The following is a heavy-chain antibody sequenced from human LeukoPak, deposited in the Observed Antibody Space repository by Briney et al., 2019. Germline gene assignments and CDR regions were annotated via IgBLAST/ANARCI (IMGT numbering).Heavy chain of an antibody. D-gene: IGHD3-22*01. V-gene: IGHV3-48*03. CDR2: ISSSGSTI. Sequence: PGGSLRLSCAASGFTFSSYEMNWVRQAPGKGLEWVSYISSSGSTIYYADSVKGRFTISRDNAKNSLYLQMSSLRAEDTAVYYCATGNYYDSRGYYTFGHWGQGTLVTVSS. J-gene: IGHJ4*02. CDR1: GFTFSSYE. CDR3: ATGNYYDSRGYYTFGH.